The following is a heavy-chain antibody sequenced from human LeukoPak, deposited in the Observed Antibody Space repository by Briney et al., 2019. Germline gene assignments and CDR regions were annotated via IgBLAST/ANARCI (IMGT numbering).Heavy chain of an antibody. Sequence: GGSLRLSCATSGFTFTIFGINWVRQAPGKGPEWVSYIDARSGITYYADSVQGRFTISRDNAKNTLYLQMNSLRAEDTAVYYCATLPPMYSPPDYWGQGTLVTVSS. CDR3: ATLPPMYSPPDY. CDR2: IDARSGIT. D-gene: IGHD6-13*01. V-gene: IGHV3-48*01. J-gene: IGHJ4*02. CDR1: GFTFTIFG.